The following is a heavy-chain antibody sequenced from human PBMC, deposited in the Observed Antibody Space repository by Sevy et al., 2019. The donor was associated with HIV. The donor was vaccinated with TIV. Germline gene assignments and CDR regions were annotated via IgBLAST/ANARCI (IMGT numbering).Heavy chain of an antibody. V-gene: IGHV3-30*04. D-gene: IGHD3-16*01. CDR2: ISYDARNTK. CDR1: GFTFSDFR. Sequence: GGSLRLSCAASGFTFSDFRMHWVRQAPGKGLEWVAVISYDARNTKYNPDSVKGRFTISRDNSKNTLYLQINSLRPEDTAIYHCARDKGEILSTAFDYWGQGTLVTVSS. J-gene: IGHJ4*02. CDR3: ARDKGEILSTAFDY.